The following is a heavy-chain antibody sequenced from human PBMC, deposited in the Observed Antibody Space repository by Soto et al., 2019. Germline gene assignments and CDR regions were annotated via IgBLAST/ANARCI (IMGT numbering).Heavy chain of an antibody. D-gene: IGHD2-2*01. V-gene: IGHV1-3*01. CDR1: GYTFPSYA. CDR2: INAGNGNT. J-gene: IGHJ6*02. CDR3: ARAKTYWSSTSCYPGCYYYYGMDV. Sequence: ASVKVSCKASGYTFPSYAMHWVRPAPGQRLEWMGWINAGNGNTKYSQKFQGRVTITRDTSASTAYMELSSLRSEDTAVYYCARAKTYWSSTSCYPGCYYYYGMDVWGQGTTVTVSS.